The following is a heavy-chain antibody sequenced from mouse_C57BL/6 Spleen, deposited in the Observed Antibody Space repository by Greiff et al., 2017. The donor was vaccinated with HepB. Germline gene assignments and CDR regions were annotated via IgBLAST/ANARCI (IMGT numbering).Heavy chain of an antibody. CDR1: GYTFTSYW. CDR2: LHPSDSDT. J-gene: IGHJ2*01. D-gene: IGHD4-1*02. Sequence: QVQLQQPGAELVKPGASVKVSCKASGYTFTSYWMHWVKQRPGQGLEWIGRLHPSDSDTNYTQKFKGKATLTVDKSSSTAYMQPSSLTAEDSAVYYCAIGVNWYYFDYWGQGTTLTVSS. V-gene: IGHV1-74*01. CDR3: AIGVNWYYFDY.